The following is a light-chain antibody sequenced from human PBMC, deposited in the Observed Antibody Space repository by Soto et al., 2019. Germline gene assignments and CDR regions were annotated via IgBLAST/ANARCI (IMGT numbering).Light chain of an antibody. CDR3: QQYGSSGT. J-gene: IGKJ1*01. CDR2: GAS. CDR1: QSVSSN. V-gene: IGKV3-20*01. Sequence: VVMTPSPATLSVSPGERAPLSCRASQSVSSNLAWYQQKPGQAPRLLIYGASNRATGIPDRFSGSGSGTDFTLTISRLEPEDFAVYYCQQYGSSGTFGQGTKVDI.